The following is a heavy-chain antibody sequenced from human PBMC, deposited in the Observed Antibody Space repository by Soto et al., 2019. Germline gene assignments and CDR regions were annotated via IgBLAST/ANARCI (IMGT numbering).Heavy chain of an antibody. CDR3: ARGRGRVRYCSGGSCYPYNWNDVHFDY. D-gene: IGHD2-15*01. J-gene: IGHJ4*02. V-gene: IGHV4-34*01. CDR1: GGSFSGYY. CDR2: INHSGST. Sequence: QVQLQQWGAGLLKPSETLSLTCAVYGGSFSGYYWSWIRQPPGKGLEWIGEINHSGSTNYNPSLKSRVTISVDTSKNQFSLKLSSVTAADTAVYYCARGRGRVRYCSGGSCYPYNWNDVHFDYWGQGTLVTVSS.